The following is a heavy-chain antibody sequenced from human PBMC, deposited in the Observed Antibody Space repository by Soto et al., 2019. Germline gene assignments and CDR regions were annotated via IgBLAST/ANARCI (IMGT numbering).Heavy chain of an antibody. V-gene: IGHV4-31*03. CDR3: ARVPTVTSAWYFDY. J-gene: IGHJ4*02. Sequence: QVQLQESGPGLVKPSQTLSLTCTVSGGSISSGGYYWSWIRQHRGKGLEWIGYIYYSGSTYYNPSLTSRVTISVDTSKNQFALKLSSVTAADTAVYYCARVPTVTSAWYFDYWGQGTLVTVSS. CDR2: IYYSGST. D-gene: IGHD4-17*01. CDR1: GGSISSGGYY.